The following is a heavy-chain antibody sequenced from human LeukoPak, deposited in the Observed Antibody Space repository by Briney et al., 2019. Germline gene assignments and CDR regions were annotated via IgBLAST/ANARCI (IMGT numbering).Heavy chain of an antibody. V-gene: IGHV4-30-4*08. CDR1: GVSIGGGDYY. CDR2: ISYSGST. CDR3: ARDENSYYMDV. Sequence: PSETLSLTCAVSGVSIGGGDYYWTWIRQPPGKGLEWIGYISYSGSTYYNPSLKSGITISLDTSKNQFSLKVTSVTAADTAVYYCARDENSYYMDVWGTGTTVTVSS. J-gene: IGHJ6*03.